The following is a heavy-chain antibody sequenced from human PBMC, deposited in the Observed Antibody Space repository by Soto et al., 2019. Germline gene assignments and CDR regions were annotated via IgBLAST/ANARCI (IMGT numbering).Heavy chain of an antibody. J-gene: IGHJ6*02. D-gene: IGHD6-19*01. Sequence: GESLKISCKGSGYSFTSYWISWVRQMPGKGLEWMGRIDPSDSYTNYSPSFQGHVTISADKSISTAYLQWSSPKASDTAMYYCARLGIAVAGSYYYGMDVWGQGTTVTVSS. CDR2: IDPSDSYT. CDR1: GYSFTSYW. V-gene: IGHV5-10-1*01. CDR3: ARLGIAVAGSYYYGMDV.